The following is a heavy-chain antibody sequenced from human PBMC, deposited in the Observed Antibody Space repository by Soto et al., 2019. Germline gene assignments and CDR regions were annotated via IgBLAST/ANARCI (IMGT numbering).Heavy chain of an antibody. J-gene: IGHJ6*02. CDR2: ISYDGSNK. CDR1: GFTFSSYA. CDR3: ARVGGEVVPAAYYYYYYGMDV. V-gene: IGHV3-30-3*01. D-gene: IGHD2-2*01. Sequence: GGSLRLSCAASGFTFSSYAMHWVRQAPGKGLEWVAVISYDGSNKYYADSVKGRFTISRDNSKNTLYLQMNSLRAEDTAVYYCARVGGEVVPAAYYYYYYGMDVWGQGTTVTVSS.